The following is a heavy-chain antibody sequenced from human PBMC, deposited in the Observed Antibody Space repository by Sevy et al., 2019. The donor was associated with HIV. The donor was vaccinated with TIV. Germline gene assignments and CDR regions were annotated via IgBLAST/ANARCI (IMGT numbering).Heavy chain of an antibody. CDR1: GYTFTGYY. CDR3: ARATYYDSSGYLKGDWFDP. J-gene: IGHJ5*02. Sequence: ASVKVSCKASGYTFTGYYMHWVRQAPGQGLEWMGWINPNSGGTNYAQKLQGWVTMTRDTSTSTAYMELSRLRSDDTAVYYCARATYYDSSGYLKGDWFDPWGQGTLVTVSS. D-gene: IGHD3-22*01. CDR2: INPNSGGT. V-gene: IGHV1-2*04.